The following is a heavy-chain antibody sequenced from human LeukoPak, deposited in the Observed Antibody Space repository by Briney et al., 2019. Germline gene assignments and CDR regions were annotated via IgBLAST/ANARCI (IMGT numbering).Heavy chain of an antibody. J-gene: IGHJ4*02. V-gene: IGHV3-7*01. Sequence: GGSLRLSCAGSGFTFRNTWMAWVRQTPGKGLEWVANINQDGSTKHYVDSVKGRFTISRDNAKNSLYLQMNSLRAEDTAIYYCARDQTGSLDYWGQGTLVTVSS. D-gene: IGHD1-26*01. CDR3: ARDQTGSLDY. CDR2: INQDGSTK. CDR1: GFTFRNTW.